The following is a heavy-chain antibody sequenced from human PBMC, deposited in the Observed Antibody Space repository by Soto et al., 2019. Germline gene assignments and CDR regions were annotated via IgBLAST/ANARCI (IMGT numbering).Heavy chain of an antibody. CDR1: GFTFSSYG. D-gene: IGHD2-21*02. CDR2: ISYDGSNK. CDR3: AKDLIPYCGGDCYSAFDY. Sequence: QVQLVESGGGVVQPGRSLRLSCAASGFTFSSYGMHWVRQAPGKGLEWVAVISYDGSNKYYADSVKGRFTISRDNSRKTLYLQVNSLRAEDTAVYYCAKDLIPYCGGDCYSAFDYWGQGTLVTVSS. J-gene: IGHJ4*02. V-gene: IGHV3-30*18.